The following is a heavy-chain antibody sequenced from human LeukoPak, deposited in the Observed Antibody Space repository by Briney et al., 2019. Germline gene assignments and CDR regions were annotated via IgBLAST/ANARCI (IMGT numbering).Heavy chain of an antibody. V-gene: IGHV3-74*01. J-gene: IGHJ3*02. Sequence: GGSLRLSCAASGFTFSNHGMHWVRQAPGKGLVWVSRINSDGSSTSYADSVKGRFTISRDNAKNTLYLQMNSLRAEDTAVYYCARGETYYDSSGYYSSDAFDIWGQGTMVTVSS. CDR2: INSDGSST. D-gene: IGHD3-22*01. CDR1: GFTFSNHG. CDR3: ARGETYYDSSGYYSSDAFDI.